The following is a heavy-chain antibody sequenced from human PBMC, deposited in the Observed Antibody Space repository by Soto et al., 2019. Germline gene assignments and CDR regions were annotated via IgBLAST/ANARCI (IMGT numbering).Heavy chain of an antibody. Sequence: QVQLVQSAAEVKKPGASVKVSCKASGYTFIRYGITWVRQAPGQGPEWMGWISPYNDYTIYAQKVQGRVTMTTDTSTRTVYMELRSLKSDDTAVYYCARGGYYDNNWGKLRPDGLDVWGQGTSVTVSS. CDR1: GYTFIRYG. V-gene: IGHV1-18*01. J-gene: IGHJ6*02. D-gene: IGHD3-16*01. CDR3: ARGGYYDNNWGKLRPDGLDV. CDR2: ISPYNDYT.